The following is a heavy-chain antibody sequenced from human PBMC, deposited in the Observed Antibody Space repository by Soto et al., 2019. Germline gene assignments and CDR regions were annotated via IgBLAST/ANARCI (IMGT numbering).Heavy chain of an antibody. CDR2: ISSDGSNT. J-gene: IGHJ3*02. Sequence: QVQLVESGGGVVQPGTSLRLSCEASEFTFSDSALHWVRQAPAKGLEWVAVISSDGSNTIYADSVKGRFTASRDNSKNTVHLQMNSLRPEDTAVYYCAINGDCASVHCYRAFQMWGQGTTVTVSS. CDR3: AINGDCASVHCYRAFQM. V-gene: IGHV3-30-3*01. CDR1: EFTFSDSA. D-gene: IGHD2-21*01.